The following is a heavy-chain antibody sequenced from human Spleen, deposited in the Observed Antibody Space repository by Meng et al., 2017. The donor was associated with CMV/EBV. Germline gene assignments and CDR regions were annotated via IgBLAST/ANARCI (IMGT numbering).Heavy chain of an antibody. V-gene: IGHV1-8*03. CDR1: GYTFTSYD. Sequence: ASVKVSCKASGYTFTSYDINWVRQATGQGLEWMGWMNPNSGNTGYAQKLQGRVTITRNTPISTAYMALSSLRSEDTAVYYCALGWGGARIGYYDFWSGFYYYGMDVWGQGTTVTVSS. D-gene: IGHD3-3*01. CDR2: MNPNSGNT. J-gene: IGHJ6*02. CDR3: ALGWGGARIGYYDFWSGFYYYGMDV.